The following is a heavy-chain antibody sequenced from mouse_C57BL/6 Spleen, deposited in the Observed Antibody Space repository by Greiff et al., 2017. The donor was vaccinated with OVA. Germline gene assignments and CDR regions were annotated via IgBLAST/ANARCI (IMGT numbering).Heavy chain of an antibody. CDR2: INPNNGGT. V-gene: IGHV1-26*01. CDR3: ARWGLGYAMDY. D-gene: IGHD2-2*01. CDR1: GYTFTDYY. Sequence: VQLKQSGPELVKPGASVKISCKASGYTFTDYYMNWVKQSHGKSLEWIGDINPNNGGTSYNQKFKGKATLTVDKSSSTAYMELRSLTSEDSAVYYCARWGLGYAMDYWGQGTSVTVSS. J-gene: IGHJ4*01.